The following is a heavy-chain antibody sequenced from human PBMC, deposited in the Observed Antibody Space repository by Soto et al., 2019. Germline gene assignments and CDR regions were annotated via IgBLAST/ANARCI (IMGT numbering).Heavy chain of an antibody. Sequence: QVQLVQSGAEVTKPGSSVKVSCKASGDTFSDYTISWVRQAPGQGLEWMGGIVPIFGKPTYTQKFQGRVTITADESTTTAYMELSSLRSEDTAVYYCARGKDGSHYYFDSWGQGTLVTVSS. CDR1: GDTFSDYT. CDR2: IVPIFGKP. V-gene: IGHV1-69*01. CDR3: ARGKDGSHYYFDS. D-gene: IGHD3-10*01. J-gene: IGHJ4*02.